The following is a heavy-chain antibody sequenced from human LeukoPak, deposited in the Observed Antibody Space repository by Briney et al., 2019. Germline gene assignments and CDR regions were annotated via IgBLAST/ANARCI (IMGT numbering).Heavy chain of an antibody. Sequence: SETLSLTCSVYGASITSGRYYWGWMRQAPGKGLEWIGTIHYSGTPTFYNPSLESRVSLFSDTSRNDFSLRLRPVTAADTAVYYCATGGDYAKAGYWGKGTLVTVSS. CDR3: ATGGDYAKAGY. D-gene: IGHD4-17*01. J-gene: IGHJ4*03. CDR2: IHYSGTPT. CDR1: GASITSGRYY. V-gene: IGHV4-39*02.